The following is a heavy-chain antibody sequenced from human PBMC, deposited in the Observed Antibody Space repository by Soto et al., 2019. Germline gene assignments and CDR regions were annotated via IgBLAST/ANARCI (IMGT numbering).Heavy chain of an antibody. CDR3: SRGGYCSSTSCRYYYYYGMDV. V-gene: IGHV3-33*01. D-gene: IGHD2-2*01. J-gene: IGHJ6*02. CDR1: GFTFSSYG. Sequence: GGSLRLSCAASGFTFSSYGMHWVRQAPGKGLEWVAVIWSDGNNKYYADSVKGRFTISGDNSKNTLYLQMNSLRAEDTALYFCSRGGYCSSTSCRYYYYYGMDVWGQGTTVTVSS. CDR2: IWSDGNNK.